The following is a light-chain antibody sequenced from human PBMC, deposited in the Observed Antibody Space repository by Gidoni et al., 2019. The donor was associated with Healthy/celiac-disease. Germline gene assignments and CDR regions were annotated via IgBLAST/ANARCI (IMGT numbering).Light chain of an antibody. CDR1: QSVSSN. CDR3: QQYNNWPRT. Sequence: EIVMPQSPATLSVSPGERATLSCRASQSVSSNLAWYQQKPGQAPRPLIYGASTRATGIPARVSGSGSGTEFTLTISSLQSEDFAVYYCQQYNNWPRTFGQXTKVEIK. V-gene: IGKV3-15*01. J-gene: IGKJ1*01. CDR2: GAS.